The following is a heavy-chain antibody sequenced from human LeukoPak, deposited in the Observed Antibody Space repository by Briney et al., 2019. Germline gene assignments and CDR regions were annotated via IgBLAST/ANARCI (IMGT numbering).Heavy chain of an antibody. CDR1: GGSFSGYY. V-gene: IGHV4-34*01. CDR2: INHSGST. D-gene: IGHD6-13*01. J-gene: IGHJ5*02. CDR3: ARSSGYSSSWTGGWFDP. Sequence: NPSETLSLTCAVYGGSFSGYYWSWIRQPPGNGLEWIGEINHSGSTNYNPSLKSRVTISVDTSKNQFSLKLSSVTAADTAVYYCARSSGYSSSWTGGWFDPWGQGTLVTVSS.